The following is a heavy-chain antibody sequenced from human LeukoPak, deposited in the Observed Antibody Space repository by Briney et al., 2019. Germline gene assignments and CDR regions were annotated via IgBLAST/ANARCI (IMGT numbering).Heavy chain of an antibody. CDR1: GFTFDDYA. Sequence: GGSLRLSCAASGFTFDDYAMHWVRQAPGKGLEWVSGISWNSGSIGYADSVKGRFTISRDNAKNSLYLQMNSLRAEDTALYYCAKGTGGRLNWFDPWGQGTLVTVSS. CDR3: AKGTGGRLNWFDP. D-gene: IGHD7-27*01. V-gene: IGHV3-9*01. CDR2: ISWNSGSI. J-gene: IGHJ5*02.